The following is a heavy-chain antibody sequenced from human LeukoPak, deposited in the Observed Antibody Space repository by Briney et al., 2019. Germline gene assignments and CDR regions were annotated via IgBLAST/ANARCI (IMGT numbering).Heavy chain of an antibody. J-gene: IGHJ4*02. V-gene: IGHV3-21*01. CDR1: GFIFSSYS. CDR2: ISSSSSYI. CDR3: AKDSVGSSCPGY. Sequence: PGGSLRLSCAASGFIFSSYSMNWVRQAPGKELEWVSSISSSSSYIYYADSVKGRFTISRDNSKNTLYLQMNSLRAEDTAVYYCAKDSVGSSCPGYWGQGTLVTVSS. D-gene: IGHD6-13*01.